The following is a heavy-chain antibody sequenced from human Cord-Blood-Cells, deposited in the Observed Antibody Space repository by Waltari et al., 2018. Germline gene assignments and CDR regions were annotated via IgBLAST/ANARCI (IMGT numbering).Heavy chain of an antibody. CDR3: ARVQRVDGMDV. J-gene: IGHJ6*02. Sequence: QVQLQESGPGLVKPSETLSLTCAVSGYSISSGYYWGWIRQPPGKGLEWIGSIYHSGSTYYNPSLKSRVTISVDTSKNQFSRKLSSVTAADTAVYYCARVQRVDGMDVWGQGTTVTVSS. CDR1: GYSISSGYY. CDR2: IYHSGST. D-gene: IGHD1-1*01. V-gene: IGHV4-38-2*01.